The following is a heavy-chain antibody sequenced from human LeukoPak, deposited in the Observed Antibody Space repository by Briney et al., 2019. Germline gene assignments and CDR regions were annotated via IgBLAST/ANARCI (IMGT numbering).Heavy chain of an antibody. V-gene: IGHV3-11*01. CDR1: GFTFSDYY. J-gene: IGHJ4*02. CDR3: ARNMVRGVIFPLGY. D-gene: IGHD3-10*01. CDR2: ISTSGSTK. Sequence: GGSLRLSCAASGFTFSDYYMNWIRQAPGKGLKWVSYISTSGSTKYYADSVKGRFTMSRDNAKNSLYLQMNSLRAEDTAVYYCARNMVRGVIFPLGYWGQGILVTVSS.